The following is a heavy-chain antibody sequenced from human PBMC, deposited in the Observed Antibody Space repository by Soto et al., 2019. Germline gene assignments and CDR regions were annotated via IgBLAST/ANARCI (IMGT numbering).Heavy chain of an antibody. CDR3: TKDLVTTITTLGH. J-gene: IGHJ4*02. Sequence: GGPLRLSCAASGYTFSSYVMTWVRQAPGKGLEWVSSISGVGTSKSYADSVKGRFTISRDNSKNILYLQMDSLRAEDTAVYYCTKDLVTTITTLGHWGQGTLVTVSS. V-gene: IGHV3-23*01. CDR1: GYTFSSYV. D-gene: IGHD4-17*01. CDR2: ISGVGTSK.